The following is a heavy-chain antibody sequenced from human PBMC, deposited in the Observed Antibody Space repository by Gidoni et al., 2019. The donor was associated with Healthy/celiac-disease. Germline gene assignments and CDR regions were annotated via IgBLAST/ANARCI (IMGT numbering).Heavy chain of an antibody. Sequence: EVQLVESGGGLVQPGRSLRLSCAASGFTFDDYAMHGVRQAPGKGLEWVSGIRWNSGSIGYADSVKGRFTISRDNAKNSLYLQMNSLRAEDTALYYCAKDMIAAAGPGDYWGQGTLVTVSS. CDR3: AKDMIAAAGPGDY. CDR1: GFTFDDYA. CDR2: IRWNSGSI. V-gene: IGHV3-9*01. J-gene: IGHJ4*02. D-gene: IGHD6-13*01.